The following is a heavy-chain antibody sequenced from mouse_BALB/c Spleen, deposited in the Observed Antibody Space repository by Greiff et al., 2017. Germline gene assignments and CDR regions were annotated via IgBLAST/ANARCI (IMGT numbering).Heavy chain of an antibody. CDR3: ARGSLLRLRGWYFDV. CDR2: IWGDGST. Sequence: VQGVESGPGLVAPSQSLSITCTVSGFSLTGYGVNWVRQPPGKGLEWLGMIWGDGSTDYNSALKSRLSISKDNSKSQVFLKMNSLQTDDTARYYCARGSLLRLRGWYFDVWGAGTTVTVSS. CDR1: GFSLTGYG. D-gene: IGHD1-2*01. J-gene: IGHJ1*01. V-gene: IGHV2-6-7*01.